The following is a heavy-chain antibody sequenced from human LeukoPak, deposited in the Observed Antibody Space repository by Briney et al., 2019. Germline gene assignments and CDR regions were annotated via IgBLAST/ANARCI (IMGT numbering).Heavy chain of an antibody. D-gene: IGHD6-19*01. CDR2: ISGSGGST. CDR3: AKAGYRYSSGSPYYFDY. J-gene: IGHJ4*02. Sequence: GGSLRLSCAASGFTFSSYAMSWVRQAPGKGLEWVSAISGSGGSTYYADSVKGRFTISRDNSKNTLYLQMNSLRAEDTAVYYCAKAGYRYSSGSPYYFDYWGQGTLVTVSS. CDR1: GFTFSSYA. V-gene: IGHV3-23*01.